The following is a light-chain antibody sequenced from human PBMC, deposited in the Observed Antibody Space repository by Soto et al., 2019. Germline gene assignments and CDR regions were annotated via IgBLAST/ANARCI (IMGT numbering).Light chain of an antibody. Sequence: TQYPGTLIPSPAERATLSCRASQSVSSSYLAWYQQKPGQAPRLLIYGASSRATGIPDRFSGSGSGTDFTLTISRLEPEDFAVYYCQQDGSSPLTFGPGTKVDIK. CDR1: QSVSSSY. J-gene: IGKJ3*01. CDR2: GAS. CDR3: QQDGSSPLT. V-gene: IGKV3-20*01.